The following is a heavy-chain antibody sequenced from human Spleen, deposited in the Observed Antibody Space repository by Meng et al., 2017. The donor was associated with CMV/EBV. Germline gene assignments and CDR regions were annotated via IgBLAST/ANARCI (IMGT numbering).Heavy chain of an antibody. V-gene: IGHV2-5*02. CDR3: AHGFWGSRYFDY. CDR1: GLSLSTSGVG. D-gene: IGHD3-10*01. J-gene: IGHJ4*02. CDR2: IYWDDDK. Sequence: EKAGPTPVQTTTTLTLTCTFSGLSLSTSGVGVGWIRQPPGKALEWLALIYWDDDKRYSPSLKSRLTITKDTSKNQVVLTMTNMDPVDTATYYCAHGFWGSRYFDYWGQGTLVTVSS.